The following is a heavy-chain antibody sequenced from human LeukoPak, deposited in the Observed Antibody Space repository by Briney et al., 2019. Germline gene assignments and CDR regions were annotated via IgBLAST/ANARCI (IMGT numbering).Heavy chain of an antibody. D-gene: IGHD2-2*01. V-gene: IGHV3-23*01. CDR3: AKVRERVVPPYFDY. CDR2: ISGSGGST. Sequence: GGSLRLSCAASGFTFSSYAMSWVRQAPGKGLEWVLAISGSGGSTYYADSVKGRFTISRDNSENTLYLQMNSLRAEDTAVYYCAKVRERVVPPYFDYWGQGTLVTVSS. CDR1: GFTFSSYA. J-gene: IGHJ4*02.